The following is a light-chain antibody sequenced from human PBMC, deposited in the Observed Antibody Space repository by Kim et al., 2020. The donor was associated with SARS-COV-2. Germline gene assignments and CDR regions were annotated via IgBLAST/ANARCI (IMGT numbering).Light chain of an antibody. V-gene: IGLV6-57*04. Sequence: NFMLTQPHSVSESPGKTVTISCTRSSGSIASNYVQWYQQRPGSAPTTVIYADNQRPSGVPDRFSGSIDSSSNSASLTISGLKTEDEADYYCQSYDSSNWVFGGGTQLTVL. J-gene: IGLJ3*02. CDR3: QSYDSSNWV. CDR2: ADN. CDR1: SGSIASNY.